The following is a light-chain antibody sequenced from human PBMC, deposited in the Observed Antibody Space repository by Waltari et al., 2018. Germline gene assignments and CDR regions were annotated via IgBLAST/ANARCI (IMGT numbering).Light chain of an antibody. CDR2: GGT. J-gene: IGLJ3*02. CDR1: NNDVGSYDL. Sequence: QSALTQPASVSGSPGQSITISCTGTNNDVGSYDLVSWYQQHPGKAPKLVIYGGTKRPSGVYHRCSGSKSGNTASLTISGLQAEDEADYYCSSYAGGGTGVFGGGTKLTVL. V-gene: IGLV2-23*01. CDR3: SSYAGGGTGV.